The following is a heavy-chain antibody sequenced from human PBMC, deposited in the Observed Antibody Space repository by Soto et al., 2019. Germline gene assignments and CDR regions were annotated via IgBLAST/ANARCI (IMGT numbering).Heavy chain of an antibody. J-gene: IGHJ3*02. CDR1: GGSISSDY. Sequence: SETLSLTCTVSGGSISSDYWSWIRQPPGKGLEWIGYIHYSGSTNHNPSLKSRVTILLDTSKNQISLKLSSVTAADTAVYFCARETLSDTFDIWGQGTMVTVSS. CDR3: ARETLSDTFDI. CDR2: IHYSGST. V-gene: IGHV4-59*12.